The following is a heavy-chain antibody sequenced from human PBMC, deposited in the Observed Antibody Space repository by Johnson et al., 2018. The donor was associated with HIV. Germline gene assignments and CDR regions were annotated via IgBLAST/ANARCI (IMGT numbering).Heavy chain of an antibody. CDR1: GFTFSSYG. V-gene: IGHV3-30*02. D-gene: IGHD2-21*01. J-gene: IGHJ3*01. Sequence: QVLLVESGGGVVQPGGSLRLSCAASGFTFSSYGMHWVRQAPGKGLEWVAFIRYDGSNKYYADSVKGRFTISRDNSKNTLYLQMNSLKTEDSAVYYCTTDLIVVIPIGAFDVWGQVTTVTVSS. CDR3: TTDLIVVIPIGAFDV. CDR2: IRYDGSNK.